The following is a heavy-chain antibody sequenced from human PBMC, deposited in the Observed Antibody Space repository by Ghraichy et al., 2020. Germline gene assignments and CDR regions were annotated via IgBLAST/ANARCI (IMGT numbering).Heavy chain of an antibody. CDR1: GDSFSSYY. J-gene: IGHJ4*02. CDR2: IYTSGST. D-gene: IGHD2-15*01. Sequence: SLNISCTVSGDSFSSYYWSWIRQSAGKGLEWIGRIYTSGSTNYNPSLESRITMSVDTSKNQFSLKLSSVTAADTAVYYCARDGHDCSGGNCYSDGFDYWGQGTLVTVSS. CDR3: ARDGHDCSGGNCYSDGFDY. V-gene: IGHV4-4*07.